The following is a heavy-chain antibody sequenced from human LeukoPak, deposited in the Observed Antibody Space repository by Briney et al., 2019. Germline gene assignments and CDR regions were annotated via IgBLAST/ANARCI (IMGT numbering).Heavy chain of an antibody. CDR1: GFSVGTNY. D-gene: IGHD6-6*01. Sequence: GGSLRLSCAASGFSVGTNYMTWVRQAPGKGLEWVAVISYDGSNKYYADSVKGRFTISRDNSKNTLYLQMNSLRAEDTAVYYCARDLRSSSLDYWGQGTLVTVSS. CDR3: ARDLRSSSLDY. CDR2: ISYDGSNK. J-gene: IGHJ4*02. V-gene: IGHV3-30-3*01.